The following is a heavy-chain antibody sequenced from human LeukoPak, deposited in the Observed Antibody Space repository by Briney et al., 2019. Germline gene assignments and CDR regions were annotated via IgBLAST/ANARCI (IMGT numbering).Heavy chain of an antibody. V-gene: IGHV3-30*03. Sequence: GGSLRLSCAASGFTFSSYGMHWVRQAPGKGLEWVAVISYDGSNKYYADSVKGRFTISRDNSKNTLYLQMNSLRAEDTAVYYCARDDRNKSFYSSSSFYYYYYMDVWGKGTTVTVSS. CDR2: ISYDGSNK. D-gene: IGHD6-6*01. CDR1: GFTFSSYG. J-gene: IGHJ6*03. CDR3: ARDDRNKSFYSSSSFYYYYYMDV.